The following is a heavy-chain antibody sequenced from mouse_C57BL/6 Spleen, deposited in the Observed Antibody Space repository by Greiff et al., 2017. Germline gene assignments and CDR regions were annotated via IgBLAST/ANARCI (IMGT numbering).Heavy chain of an antibody. CDR2: IYPGSGST. V-gene: IGHV1-55*01. CDR3: ARGGDGYSWFAY. J-gene: IGHJ3*01. Sequence: QVHVKQPGAELVKPGASVKMSCKASGYTFTSYWITWVKQRPGQGLEWIGDIYPGSGSTNYNEKFKSKATLTVDTSSSTAYMQLSSLTSEDSAVYYCARGGDGYSWFAYWGQGTLVTVSA. D-gene: IGHD2-3*01. CDR1: GYTFTSYW.